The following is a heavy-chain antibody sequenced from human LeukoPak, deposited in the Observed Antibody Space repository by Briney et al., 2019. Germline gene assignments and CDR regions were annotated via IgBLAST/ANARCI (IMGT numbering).Heavy chain of an antibody. CDR1: GVIFNQYW. Sequence: GGSLILSCAASGVIFNQYWMSWVRQAPGRGLEWVANIDQDGSEKHYVDSVKGRFTISRDNARNSLYLQMNSLRAEDTAVYYCARGRFSYDNTGYSSFYYWGQGTLVTVSS. V-gene: IGHV3-7*01. J-gene: IGHJ4*02. CDR3: ARGRFSYDNTGYSSFYY. D-gene: IGHD3-22*01. CDR2: IDQDGSEK.